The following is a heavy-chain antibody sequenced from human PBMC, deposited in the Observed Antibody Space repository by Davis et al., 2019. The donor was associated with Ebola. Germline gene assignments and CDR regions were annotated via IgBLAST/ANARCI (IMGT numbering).Heavy chain of an antibody. V-gene: IGHV1-46*01. D-gene: IGHD1-26*01. CDR1: GYTFTSYY. Sequence: ASVKVSCTASGYTFTSYYMHWVRQAPGQGLEWMGIINPSCGSTSYAQKFQGRVTITADESTRTAYMELSSLRSEDTAVYYCTVGGIGGMGDYWGQGTLVTVSS. J-gene: IGHJ4*02. CDR2: INPSCGST. CDR3: TVGGIGGMGDY.